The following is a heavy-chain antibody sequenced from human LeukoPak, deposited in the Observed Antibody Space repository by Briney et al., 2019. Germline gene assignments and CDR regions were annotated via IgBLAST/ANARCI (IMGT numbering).Heavy chain of an antibody. CDR2: IYYSGST. J-gene: IGHJ4*02. CDR3: ARESSSSRIDY. D-gene: IGHD6-6*01. CDR1: GGSISSYY. V-gene: IGHV4-39*07. Sequence: SETLSLTCTVSGGSISSYYWGWIRQPPGKGLEWIGSIYYSGSTYYNPSLRSRVTISVDTSKNQFSLKLSSVTAADTAVYYCARESSSSRIDYWGQGTLVTVSS.